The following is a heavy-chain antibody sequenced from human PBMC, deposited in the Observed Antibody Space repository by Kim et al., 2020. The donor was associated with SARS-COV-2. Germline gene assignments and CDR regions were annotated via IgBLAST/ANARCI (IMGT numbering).Heavy chain of an antibody. D-gene: IGHD2-21*01. CDR2: ISGGAANK. V-gene: IGHV3-23*01. J-gene: IGHJ6*01. CDR1: GFTFDTYA. Sequence: GGSLRLSCVASGFTFDTYALSWVRQAPGKGLEWVSVISGGAANKFYADSVRGRFTISRDNSKNTLYLQMNSLRDEDTALYYCAKMVIMDGYTYFYYYAM. CDR3: AKMVIMDGYTYFYYYAM.